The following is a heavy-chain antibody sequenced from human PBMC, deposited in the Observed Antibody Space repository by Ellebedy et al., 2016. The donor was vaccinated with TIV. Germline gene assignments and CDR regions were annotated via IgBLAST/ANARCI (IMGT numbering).Heavy chain of an antibody. V-gene: IGHV1-18*04. J-gene: IGHJ4*02. D-gene: IGHD4-17*01. CDR3: ARFVDGDYEDY. CDR2: ISGYNGNT. Sequence: AASVKVSCKASGYTFTNYGISWVRQAPGQGLEWMGWISGYNGNTYSAQKLQGRVTMTTDTSTSTAYIELRSLRSDDTAVYYCARFVDGDYEDYWGQGALVTVSP. CDR1: GYTFTNYG.